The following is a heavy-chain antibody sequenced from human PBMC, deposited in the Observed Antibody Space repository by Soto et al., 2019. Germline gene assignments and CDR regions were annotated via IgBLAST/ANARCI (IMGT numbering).Heavy chain of an antibody. CDR3: ARDPPSYCGGDCYPDY. CDR2: ISSSSSYI. CDR1: GFTFSSYS. Sequence: EVQLVESGGGLVKPGGSLRLSCAASGFTFSSYSMNWVRQAPGKGLEWVSSISSSSSYIYYADSVKGRFTISRDNAKNSLDLQMNSLRAEDTAVYYCARDPPSYCGGDCYPDYWGQGTLVTVSS. J-gene: IGHJ4*02. D-gene: IGHD2-21*01. V-gene: IGHV3-21*01.